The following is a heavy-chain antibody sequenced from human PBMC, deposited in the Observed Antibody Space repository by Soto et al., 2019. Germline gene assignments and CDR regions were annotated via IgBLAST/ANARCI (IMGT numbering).Heavy chain of an antibody. V-gene: IGHV3-23*01. D-gene: IGHD3-10*01. CDR1: GFTFSSYA. Sequence: PGGSLRLSCAASGFTFSSYAMSWVRQAPGKGLEWVSAISGSGGSTYYADSVKGRFTISRGNSKNTLYLQMNSLRAEDTAVYYCAKDSGALDKFDYWGQGTLVTVSS. J-gene: IGHJ4*02. CDR3: AKDSGALDKFDY. CDR2: ISGSGGST.